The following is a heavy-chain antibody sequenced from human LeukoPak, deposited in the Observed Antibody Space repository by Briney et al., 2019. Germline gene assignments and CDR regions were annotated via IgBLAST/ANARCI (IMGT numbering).Heavy chain of an antibody. J-gene: IGHJ4*02. V-gene: IGHV4-39*01. D-gene: IGHD1-26*01. CDR3: APLSKGSYYLGY. Sequence: SETLSLTCTVSGGSISSGSDYWAWIRQPPGKGLEWIGNIHYSGITYYNPSLKRRVTISVDTSKNQFSLKLSSVTAADTAMYYCAPLSKGSYYLGYWGQGTLVTVSS. CDR2: IHYSGIT. CDR1: GGSISSGSDY.